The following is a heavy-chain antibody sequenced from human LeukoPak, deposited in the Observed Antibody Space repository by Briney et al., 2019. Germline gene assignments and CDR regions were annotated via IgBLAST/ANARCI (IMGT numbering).Heavy chain of an antibody. D-gene: IGHD3-16*02. CDR1: GFTVSSNY. Sequence: GGSLRLSCAASGFTVSSNYMSWVRQAPGKGLEWVPSISSSSSYIYYADSVKGRFTISRDNAKNSLYLQMNSLRAEDTAVYYCAREGRRVWGSYRDDYWGQGTLVTVSS. CDR3: AREGRRVWGSYRDDY. CDR2: ISSSSSYI. V-gene: IGHV3-21*01. J-gene: IGHJ4*02.